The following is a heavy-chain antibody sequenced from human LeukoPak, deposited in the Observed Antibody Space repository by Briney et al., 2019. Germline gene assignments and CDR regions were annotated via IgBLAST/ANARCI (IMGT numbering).Heavy chain of an antibody. J-gene: IGHJ5*02. D-gene: IGHD6-13*01. CDR1: GFTFSDYY. CDR2: ISSSGSTI. V-gene: IGHV3-11*01. CDR3: ARERLGSSWFDP. Sequence: GGSLRLSCAASGFTFSDYYMSWIGQAPGKGLEGVSYISSSGSTIYYADSVKGRFTISRDNAKNSLYLQMNSLRAEDTAVYYCARERLGSSWFDPWGQGTLVTVSS.